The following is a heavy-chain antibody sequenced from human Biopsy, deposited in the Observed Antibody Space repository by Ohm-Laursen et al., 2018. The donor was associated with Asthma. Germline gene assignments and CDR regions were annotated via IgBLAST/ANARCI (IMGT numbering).Heavy chain of an antibody. D-gene: IGHD6-19*01. Sequence: SLRLSCAASGLTFSDYWMHWVRQAPGKGLEWVSRVKGDGRRTSYADSVKGRFTISRDNAKNSLYLQMNSLRAEDTAAYYCARDSYSSGLYDDFESWGQGTLVTVSS. J-gene: IGHJ4*02. CDR3: ARDSYSSGLYDDFES. V-gene: IGHV3-74*01. CDR1: GLTFSDYW. CDR2: VKGDGRRT.